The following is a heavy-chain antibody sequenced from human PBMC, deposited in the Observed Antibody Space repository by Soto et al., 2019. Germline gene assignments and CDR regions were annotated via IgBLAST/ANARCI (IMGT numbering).Heavy chain of an antibody. V-gene: IGHV4-61*01. CDR3: AGGGAYYYYYGLDV. CDR1: GDSVSNGNSY. J-gene: IGHJ6*02. Sequence: SETLSVGCPVSGDSVSNGNSYWSWIREPAVKGLEWVGYTYDSGSTNYNPPLQSRVTISVDTSKNQFSLRRSSVTAADTAVYYCAGGGAYYYYYGLDVWGQGTTVT. CDR2: TYDSGST.